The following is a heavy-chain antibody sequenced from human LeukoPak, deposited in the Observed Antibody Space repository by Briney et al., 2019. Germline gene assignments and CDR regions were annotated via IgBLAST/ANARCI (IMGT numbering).Heavy chain of an antibody. V-gene: IGHV1-18*01. D-gene: IGHD3-10*01. Sequence: ASVTVSCTASGYTFTSYGISWVRQAPGQGLEWMGWISAYNGNTNYAQKLQGRVTMTTDTPTSTAYMELRSLRSDDTAVYYCARDPKWFGELSCDYWGQGTLVTVSS. CDR2: ISAYNGNT. CDR3: ARDPKWFGELSCDY. CDR1: GYTFTSYG. J-gene: IGHJ4*02.